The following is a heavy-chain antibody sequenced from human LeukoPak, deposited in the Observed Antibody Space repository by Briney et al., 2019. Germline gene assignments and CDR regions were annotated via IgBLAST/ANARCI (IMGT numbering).Heavy chain of an antibody. CDR2: ISYDGSNK. Sequence: PGGSLRLSCAASGFTFSSYGMHWVRQAPGKGLEWVAVISYDGSNKYYADSVKGRFTISRDNSKNTLYLQMNSLRAEDTAVYYCAALNGRGYDYVWGSYRYTGHYWGQGTLVTVSS. V-gene: IGHV3-30*03. J-gene: IGHJ4*02. CDR1: GFTFSSYG. D-gene: IGHD3-16*02. CDR3: AALNGRGYDYVWGSYRYTGHY.